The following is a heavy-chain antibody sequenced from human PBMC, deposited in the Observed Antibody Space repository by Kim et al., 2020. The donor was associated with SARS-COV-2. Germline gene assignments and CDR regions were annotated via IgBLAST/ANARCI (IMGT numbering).Heavy chain of an antibody. Sequence: GGSLRLSCAASGFTFSSYSMNWVRQAPGKGLEWVSSISSSSSYIYYADSVKGRFTIPRDNAKNSLYLQMNSLRAEDTAVYYCARVRYSGYEESDYWGQGTLVTVSS. V-gene: IGHV3-21*01. CDR3: ARVRYSGYEESDY. CDR1: GFTFSSYS. J-gene: IGHJ4*02. CDR2: ISSSSSYI. D-gene: IGHD5-12*01.